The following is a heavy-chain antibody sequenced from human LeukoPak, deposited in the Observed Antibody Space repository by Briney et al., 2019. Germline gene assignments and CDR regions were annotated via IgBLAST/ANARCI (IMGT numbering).Heavy chain of an antibody. CDR3: ARHQLLSNWFDP. J-gene: IGHJ5*02. D-gene: IGHD2-2*01. Sequence: SVKVSRKASGGTFSSYAISWVRQAPGQGLEWMGGIIPIFGTANYAQKFQGRVTITADESTSTAYMELSSLRSEDTAVYYCARHQLLSNWFDPWGQGTLVTVSS. V-gene: IGHV1-69*13. CDR2: IIPIFGTA. CDR1: GGTFSSYA.